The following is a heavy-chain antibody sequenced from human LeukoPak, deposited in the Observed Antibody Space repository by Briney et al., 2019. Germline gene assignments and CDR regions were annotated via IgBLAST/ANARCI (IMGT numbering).Heavy chain of an antibody. CDR1: GFTFSGYD. D-gene: IGHD6-13*01. CDR2: ISYDGSNK. Sequence: GRSLRLSCAASGFTFSGYDMHWVRQAPGKGLEWVAVISYDGSNKYYADSVKGRFTISRDNSKNTLYLQMNSLRAEDTAVYYCASRPGIAAAGDDYWGQGTLVTVSS. CDR3: ASRPGIAAAGDDY. J-gene: IGHJ4*02. V-gene: IGHV3-30*03.